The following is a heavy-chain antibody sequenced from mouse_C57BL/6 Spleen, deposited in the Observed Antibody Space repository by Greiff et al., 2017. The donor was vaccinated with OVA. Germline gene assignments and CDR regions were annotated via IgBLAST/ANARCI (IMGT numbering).Heavy chain of an antibody. Sequence: VQLQQSGPELVKPGASVKISCKASGYTFTDYYMNWVKQSHGKSLEWIGDINPNNGGTSYNQKFKGKATLTVEKSSSTAYMELRILTSEDSAVYYCARQTAQATLYYFDYWGQGTTLTVSS. CDR2: INPNNGGT. J-gene: IGHJ2*01. D-gene: IGHD3-2*02. CDR1: GYTFTDYY. CDR3: ARQTAQATLYYFDY. V-gene: IGHV1-26*01.